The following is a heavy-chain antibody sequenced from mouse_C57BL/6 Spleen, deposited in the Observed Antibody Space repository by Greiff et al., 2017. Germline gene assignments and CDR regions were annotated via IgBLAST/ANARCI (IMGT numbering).Heavy chain of an antibody. CDR1: GYTFTSYG. CDR2: IYPRSGNT. J-gene: IGHJ2*01. D-gene: IGHD1-1*01. Sequence: QVHVKQSGAELARPGASVKLSCKASGYTFTSYGISWVKQRTGQGLEWIGEIYPRSGNTYYNEKFKGKATLTADKSSSTAYMELRSLTSEDSAVYFCAKGVYGSSFYYFDYWGQGTTLTVSS. V-gene: IGHV1-81*01. CDR3: AKGVYGSSFYYFDY.